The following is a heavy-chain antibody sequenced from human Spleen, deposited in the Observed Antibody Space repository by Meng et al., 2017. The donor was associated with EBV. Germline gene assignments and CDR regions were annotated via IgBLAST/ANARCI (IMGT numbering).Heavy chain of an antibody. CDR2: INTNTGNP. Sequence: QVQLVQSGSELKKPGASVKVSCKASGYTFTIYAMNWVRQAPGQGLEWMGWINTNTGNPTYAQGFTGRFVFSLDASVSTAFLQISSLKAEDTAVYYCARVHRGVTYYYDSSGYGELGYWGQGTMVTVSS. V-gene: IGHV7-4-1*02. J-gene: IGHJ4*02. CDR1: GYTFTIYA. D-gene: IGHD3-22*01. CDR3: ARVHRGVTYYYDSSGYGELGY.